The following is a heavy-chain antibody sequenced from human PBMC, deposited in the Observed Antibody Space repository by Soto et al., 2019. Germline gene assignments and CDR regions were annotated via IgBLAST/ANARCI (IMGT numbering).Heavy chain of an antibody. CDR1: GYTFSTHA. CDR2: IHGGTGQT. D-gene: IGHD1-1*01. J-gene: IGHJ6*02. V-gene: IGHV1-3*01. Sequence: ASVKVSCKASGYTFSTHAMHWVRQAPGQSLEWMGWIHGGTGQTKHSHRFQDRVSITRDTSASTAYMELSSLRSEDTAVYYCARGKGMEENYYYYGLDVWGQGTTVTVSS. CDR3: ARGKGMEENYYYYGLDV.